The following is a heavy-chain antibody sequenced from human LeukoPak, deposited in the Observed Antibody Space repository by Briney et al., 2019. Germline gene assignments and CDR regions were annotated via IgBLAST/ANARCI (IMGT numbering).Heavy chain of an antibody. CDR2: IKQDGSEK. Sequence: GGSLRLSCAASGFTLSRYWMSWVRQAPGEGPEWVANIKQDGSEKYYVDSVKGRFTISRDNAKNSLYLQMNSLRAEDTAVYYCARDSSGWKPYRVTWGQGTLVTVSS. V-gene: IGHV3-7*01. J-gene: IGHJ5*02. CDR3: ARDSSGWKPYRVT. CDR1: GFTLSRYW. D-gene: IGHD6-19*01.